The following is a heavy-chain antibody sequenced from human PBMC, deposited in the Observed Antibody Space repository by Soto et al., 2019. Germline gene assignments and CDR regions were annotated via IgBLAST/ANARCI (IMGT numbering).Heavy chain of an antibody. CDR3: SRENCSSTSCLLYFDY. D-gene: IGHD2-2*01. Sequence: QVQLVQSGAEVKKPGSSVKVSCKASGSTFSSYAVSWVRQAPGQGLEWMGGSIPIFGTAKYAQKFKGRVTITADESTSTAYMELSSLRSEDPDVYYCSRENCSSTSCLLYFDYWGQGTLVTVSS. CDR2: SIPIFGTA. CDR1: GSTFSSYA. V-gene: IGHV1-69*01. J-gene: IGHJ4*02.